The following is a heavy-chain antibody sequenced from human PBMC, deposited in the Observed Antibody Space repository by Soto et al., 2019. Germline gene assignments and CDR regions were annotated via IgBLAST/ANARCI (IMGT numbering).Heavy chain of an antibody. CDR3: ARDFYPNYDFWSGWVYYYYGMDV. J-gene: IGHJ6*02. V-gene: IGHV3-21*01. CDR2: ISSSSSYI. D-gene: IGHD3-3*01. CDR1: GFTFSSYS. Sequence: EVQLVESGGGLVKPGGSLRLSCAASGFTFSSYSMNWVRQAPGKGLEWVSSISSSSSYIYYADSVKGRFTISRDNAKNSLYLQMNSLRAEDTAVYYCARDFYPNYDFWSGWVYYYYGMDVWGQGTTVTVSS.